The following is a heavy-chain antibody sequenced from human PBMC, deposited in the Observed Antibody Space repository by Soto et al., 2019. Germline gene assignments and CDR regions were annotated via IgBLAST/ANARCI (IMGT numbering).Heavy chain of an antibody. V-gene: IGHV3-21*01. CDR1: GFTFSTYS. D-gene: IGHD3-22*01. J-gene: IGHJ4*02. Sequence: TGGSLRLSCAASGFTFSTYSMNWVRQAPGKGLEWVSSISGSTTYIYYADSVKGRFTISRDNAKNSLYLQMNSMRAEDTAVYYCARDLYDTSGYYNIDYWRQGTLVTVSS. CDR2: ISGSTTYI. CDR3: ARDLYDTSGYYNIDY.